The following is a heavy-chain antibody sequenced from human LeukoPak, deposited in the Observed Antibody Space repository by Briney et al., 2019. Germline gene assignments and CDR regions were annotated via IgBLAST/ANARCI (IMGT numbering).Heavy chain of an antibody. CDR2: IYYSGRT. D-gene: IGHD3-10*01. V-gene: IGHV4-59*01. Sequence: SETLSLTCTVSGGSISDYYWNWMRQPPGKGLEWIGYIYYSGRTNYNPSLKSRVSISVDTSKNQFSLKLSSVTAADTAVYYCARETPYYDFDYWGQGTLVTVSS. J-gene: IGHJ4*02. CDR1: GGSISDYY. CDR3: ARETPYYDFDY.